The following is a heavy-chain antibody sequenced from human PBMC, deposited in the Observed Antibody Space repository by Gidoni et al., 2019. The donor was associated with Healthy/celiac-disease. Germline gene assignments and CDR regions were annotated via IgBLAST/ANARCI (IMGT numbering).Heavy chain of an antibody. J-gene: IGHJ6*04. CDR1: GGSISSGDYY. Sequence: QVQLQESGPGLVKPSQTLSLTCTVSGGSISSGDYYWRWIRQPPGKGLEWIGYIYYSGSTYYNPSLKSRVTISVDTSKNQYSLKLSSVTAADTAVYYCARGDDYGDYLRAGGMDVWGKGTTVTVSS. V-gene: IGHV4-30-4*01. CDR3: ARGDDYGDYLRAGGMDV. CDR2: IYYSGST. D-gene: IGHD4-17*01.